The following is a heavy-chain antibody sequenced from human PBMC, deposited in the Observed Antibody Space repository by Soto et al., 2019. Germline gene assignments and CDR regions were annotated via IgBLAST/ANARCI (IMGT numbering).Heavy chain of an antibody. J-gene: IGHJ4*02. CDR1: GGSISSGDYY. CDR3: ARQSIAPLLHCDT. CDR2: IYYSGST. V-gene: IGHV4-30-4*01. D-gene: IGHD6-6*01. Sequence: SETLSLTCSVSGGSISSGDYYWSWIRQPPGKGLEWIGYIYYSGSTYYNPSLKSRVTISVDTSKNQFSLKLSSVTAADTAVYYCARQSIAPLLHCDTWAQETLVTISS.